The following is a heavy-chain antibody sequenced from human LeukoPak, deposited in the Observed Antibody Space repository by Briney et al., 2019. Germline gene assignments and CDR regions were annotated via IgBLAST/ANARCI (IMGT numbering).Heavy chain of an antibody. CDR2: FKSKTDGGAT. V-gene: IGHV3-15*05. J-gene: IGHJ4*02. D-gene: IGHD4-17*01. Sequence: GGSLRLSCAASGFTFNNAWMSWVRQAPGKGLEWVGRFKSKTDGGATDYAAPVKGRFTISRDDSKNTLYLQMNSLRAEDTALYYCARYLWDGDSPFDNWGQGTLVTVSS. CDR1: GFTFNNAW. CDR3: ARYLWDGDSPFDN.